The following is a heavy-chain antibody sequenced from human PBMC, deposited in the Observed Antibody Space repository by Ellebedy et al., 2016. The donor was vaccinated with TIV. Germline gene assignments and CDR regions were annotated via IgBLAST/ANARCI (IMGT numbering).Heavy chain of an antibody. CDR1: GGSISSSSYY. Sequence: MPSETLSLTCTVSGGSISSSSYYWGWIRQPPGKGLEWIGSIYYSGSTYYNPSLKSRVTISVDTSKNQFSLKLSSVTAADTAVYYCARERVVLGICDYWGQGTLVTVSS. V-gene: IGHV4-39*01. J-gene: IGHJ4*02. CDR2: IYYSGST. CDR3: ARERVVLGICDY. D-gene: IGHD1-1*01.